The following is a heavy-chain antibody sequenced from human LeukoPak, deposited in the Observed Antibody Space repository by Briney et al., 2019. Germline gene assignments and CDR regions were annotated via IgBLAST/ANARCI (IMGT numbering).Heavy chain of an antibody. D-gene: IGHD3-16*01. V-gene: IGHV3-53*01. CDR2: IYSGGNT. J-gene: IGHJ4*02. CDR1: GFTVSSKY. CDR3: AKGVGEFGFRFDS. Sequence: GGSLRLSCAASGFTVSSKYMSWVRQAPGKGLEWVSIIYSGGNTYYADSLKGRFTISRDNSKNTLYLQMNSLTAADTAVYYCAKGVGEFGFRFDSWGQGTLVTVPS.